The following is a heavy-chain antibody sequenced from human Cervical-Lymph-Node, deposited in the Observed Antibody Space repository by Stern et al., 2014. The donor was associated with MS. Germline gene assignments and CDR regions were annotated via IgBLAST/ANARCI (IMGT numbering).Heavy chain of an antibody. D-gene: IGHD1-1*01. J-gene: IGHJ4*02. CDR3: ARDTSSPERSDW. CDR2: ITNVGST. Sequence: EVQLVESGGGVIQPGGSLRLSCTASGFTVSRDYMTWVRQAPGKGLEWVSLITNVGSTFYTDSVKCRVTISRDDSKNTVYLHMTSLRAEDTAMYYCARDTSSPERSDWWGQGTLVTVSS. V-gene: IGHV3-53*01. CDR1: GFTVSRDY.